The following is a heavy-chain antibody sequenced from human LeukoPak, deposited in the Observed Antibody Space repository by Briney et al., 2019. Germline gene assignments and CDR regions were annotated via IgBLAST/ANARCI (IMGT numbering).Heavy chain of an antibody. Sequence: ASVKVSCKASGYTFTSYDINWVRQATGQGLEWMGGIIPIFGTANYAQKFQGRVTITADESTSTAYMELSSLRSEDTAVYYCARGHYYGSGSYYNGDYWGQGTLVTVSS. CDR1: GYTFTSYD. CDR3: ARGHYYGSGSYYNGDY. D-gene: IGHD3-10*01. J-gene: IGHJ4*02. CDR2: IIPIFGTA. V-gene: IGHV1-69*13.